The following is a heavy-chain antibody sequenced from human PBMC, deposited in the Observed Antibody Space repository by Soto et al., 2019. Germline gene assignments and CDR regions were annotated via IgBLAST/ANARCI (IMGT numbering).Heavy chain of an antibody. V-gene: IGHV4-59*01. CDR2: ISYSGST. Sequence: QVQLQESGPGLVKPSETLSLTCTVSSDSISSYYWSWIRQPPGKRLERIGYISYSGSTDYNPSLKSRVTISGDTSKLHFSLKVSSVTAVDTAVYYCARGASWQLPFDYWGQGTLVTVSS. CDR1: SDSISSYY. D-gene: IGHD6-13*01. J-gene: IGHJ4*02. CDR3: ARGASWQLPFDY.